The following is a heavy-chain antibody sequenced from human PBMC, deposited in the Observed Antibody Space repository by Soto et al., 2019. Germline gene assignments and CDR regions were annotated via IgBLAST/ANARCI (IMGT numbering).Heavy chain of an antibody. Sequence: SDTLSLTCAVTGGYISSSNWWRWVRQPPGKGLEWIGEIYHSGSTNYNPSLKSRVTISVDKSKNQFSLKLSSVSAADTAVYYCAIVLVDAGSTWFDTLCQETLLTISS. CDR3: AIVLVDAGSTWFDT. CDR1: GGYISSSNW. J-gene: IGHJ5*02. CDR2: IYHSGST. V-gene: IGHV4-4*02.